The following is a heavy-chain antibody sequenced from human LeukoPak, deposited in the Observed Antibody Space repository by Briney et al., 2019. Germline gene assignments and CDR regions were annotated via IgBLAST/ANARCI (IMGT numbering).Heavy chain of an antibody. V-gene: IGHV1-24*01. CDR3: ATDKLFGVAKGNY. Sequence: RASVKVSCKVSGYTLTELSMHWVRQAPGKGLEWMGGFDPEDGETIYAQKFQGRVTMTEDTSTDTAYMELSSLRSEDTAVYYCATDKLFGVAKGNYWGQGTLVTVSS. J-gene: IGHJ4*02. D-gene: IGHD3-3*01. CDR2: FDPEDGET. CDR1: GYTLTELS.